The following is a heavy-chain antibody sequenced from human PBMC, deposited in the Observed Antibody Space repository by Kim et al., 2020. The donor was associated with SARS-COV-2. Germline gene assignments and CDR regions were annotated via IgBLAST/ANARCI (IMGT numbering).Heavy chain of an antibody. CDR2: IFYSGTT. D-gene: IGHD6-13*01. CDR3: ALQPYRYHSRSFSSPFDN. V-gene: IGHV4-39*01. Sequence: SQTLSLTCTVSGYSIRSPNYYWGWIRQPPGKGLEWIGTIFYSGTTYYNPSLRSRITMTVDMSKNQFSLRLRSVTAADTAVYYCALQPYRYHSRSFSSPFDNWGQGALVTVSS. CDR1: GYSIRSPNYY. J-gene: IGHJ4*02.